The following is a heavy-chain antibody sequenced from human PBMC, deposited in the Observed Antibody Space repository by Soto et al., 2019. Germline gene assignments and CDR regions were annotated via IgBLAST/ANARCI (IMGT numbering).Heavy chain of an antibody. J-gene: IGHJ6*02. CDR3: ARDHPCTSCYYYYYYGMDV. CDR2: ISYDGSNK. CDR1: GFTFSSYA. V-gene: IGHV3-30-3*01. Sequence: GGSLRLSCAASGFTFSSYAMHWVRQAPGKGLEWVAVISYDGSNKYYADSVKGRFTISRDNSKNTLYLQMNSLRAEDTAVYYCARDHPCTSCYYYYYYGMDVWGQGTTGTAS. D-gene: IGHD2-2*01.